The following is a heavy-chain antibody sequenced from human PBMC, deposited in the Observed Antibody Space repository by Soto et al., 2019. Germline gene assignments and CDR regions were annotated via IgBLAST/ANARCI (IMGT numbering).Heavy chain of an antibody. J-gene: IGHJ3*02. CDR1: GYTFTGYY. D-gene: IGHD3-22*01. Sequence: GASVKVSCKASGYTFTGYYMHWVRQAPGQGLEWMGWINPNSGGTNYAQKFQGWVTMTRDTSISTAYMELSRLRSDDTAVYYCARAYYYDSSGSTSGAFDIWGQGTMVTVSS. V-gene: IGHV1-2*04. CDR3: ARAYYYDSSGSTSGAFDI. CDR2: INPNSGGT.